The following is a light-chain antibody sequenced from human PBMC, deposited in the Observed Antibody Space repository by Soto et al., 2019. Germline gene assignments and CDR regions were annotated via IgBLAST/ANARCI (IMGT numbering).Light chain of an antibody. CDR2: EVS. V-gene: IGLV2-8*01. Sequence: QSALTQPPSASGSPGQSVTIYCTGTSSDVGGYNYVSWYQQHPGKAPKLMIYEVSKRPSRVPDRFSGSKSGNTASLTVSGLQAEDEADYYCSLYAGSNSVVFGGGTKLTVL. CDR1: SSDVGGYNY. CDR3: SLYAGSNSVV. J-gene: IGLJ2*01.